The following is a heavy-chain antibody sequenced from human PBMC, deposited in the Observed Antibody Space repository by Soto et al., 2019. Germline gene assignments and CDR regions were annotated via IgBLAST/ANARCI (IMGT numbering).Heavy chain of an antibody. V-gene: IGHV1-69*12. Sequence: QVQLVQSGAEVKKPGSSVKVSCKASGGTLSNYGVSWVRQAPGQGLEWLGGIIPVFGTANYQHKFQGRLTITADESTSTVYMDVSSLRSEDTAVYYWARGDATKIIVTTYYGMDVWGQGTTVTVSS. J-gene: IGHJ6*02. D-gene: IGHD4-17*01. CDR3: ARGDATKIIVTTYYGMDV. CDR1: GGTLSNYG. CDR2: IIPVFGTA.